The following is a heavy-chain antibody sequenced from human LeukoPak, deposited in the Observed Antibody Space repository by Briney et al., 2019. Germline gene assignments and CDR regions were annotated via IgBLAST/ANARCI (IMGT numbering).Heavy chain of an antibody. CDR2: IYYSGST. D-gene: IGHD2-21*01. CDR3: ARAGRGGDNLTPFDY. Sequence: PSETPSLTCTVSGGSISSSSYYWGWIRQPPGKGLEWIGSIYYSGSTYYNPSLKSRVTISVDTSKNQFSLKLSSVTAADTAVYYCARAGRGGDNLTPFDYWGQGTLVTVSS. V-gene: IGHV4-39*07. J-gene: IGHJ4*02. CDR1: GGSISSSSYY.